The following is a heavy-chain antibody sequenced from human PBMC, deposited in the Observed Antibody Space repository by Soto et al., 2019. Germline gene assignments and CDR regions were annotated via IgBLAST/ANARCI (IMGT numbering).Heavy chain of an antibody. Sequence: GGSLRLSCVGSGFTFSNYGMHWVRQPPGKGLEWVALISDDGDKRYYADSVRGRLIISRDNSKDTLYLQMNSLGPDDTAVYFCANARVRIGAANSFDYWGQGT. CDR2: ISDDGDKR. J-gene: IGHJ4*02. V-gene: IGHV3-30*18. CDR1: GFTFSNYG. D-gene: IGHD3-16*01. CDR3: ANARVRIGAANSFDY.